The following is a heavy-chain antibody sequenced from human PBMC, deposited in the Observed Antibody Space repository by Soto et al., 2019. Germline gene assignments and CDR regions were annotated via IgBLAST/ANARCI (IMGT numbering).Heavy chain of an antibody. CDR1: GYTFTSYG. CDR2: ISAYNGNT. J-gene: IGHJ4*02. Sequence: ASVKVSCKASGYTFTSYGISWVRQAPGQGLEWMGWISAYNGNTNYAQKLQGRVTMTTDTSTSTAYMELRSLRSDDTAVYYCARVKGDSSSWYSWYFDYWGQGTLVTVSS. V-gene: IGHV1-18*01. CDR3: ARVKGDSSSWYSWYFDY. D-gene: IGHD6-13*01.